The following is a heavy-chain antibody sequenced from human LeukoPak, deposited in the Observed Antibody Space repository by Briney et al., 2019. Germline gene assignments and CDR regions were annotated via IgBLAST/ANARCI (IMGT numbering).Heavy chain of an antibody. J-gene: IGHJ6*03. D-gene: IGHD2-2*01. CDR3: ARDRGCTSSSCFYRYYYYMDV. CDR2: ISSSCSTI. CDR1: GFTFSSYE. V-gene: IGHV3-48*03. Sequence: GGSLRLSCAASGFTFSSYEMNWVRKAPGKGLEWVSYISSSCSTIYYADSVKGRFTISRDNAKNSLYLQMNSLRAEDTAVYYCARDRGCTSSSCFYRYYYYMDVWGKGTTVTISS.